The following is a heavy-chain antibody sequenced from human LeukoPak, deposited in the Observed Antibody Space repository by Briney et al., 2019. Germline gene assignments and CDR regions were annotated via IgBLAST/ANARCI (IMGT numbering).Heavy chain of an antibody. CDR2: IYTSGST. CDR3: ARHVGAGSYRGGDYFDY. Sequence: SETLSLTCTVSGGSISSGSYYWSWIRQPAGKGLEWIGRIYTSGSTNYNPSLKSRVTISVDTSKNQFSLKLSSVTAADTAVYYCARHVGAGSYRGGDYFDYWGQGTLVTVSS. V-gene: IGHV4-61*02. J-gene: IGHJ4*02. D-gene: IGHD1-26*01. CDR1: GGSISSGSYY.